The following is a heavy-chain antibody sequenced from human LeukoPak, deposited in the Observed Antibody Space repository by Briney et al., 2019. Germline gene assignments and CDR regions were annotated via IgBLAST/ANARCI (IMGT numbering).Heavy chain of an antibody. Sequence: GGSLRLSCAASGFTFGRYAMNWVRQAPGKGLEWVSAISGSAAGTYYADSVKGRFTISRDNSKNTLYLQMNSLIAEDTAAYYCAKVNNIAVAGTLDYWGQGTLVTVSS. D-gene: IGHD6-13*01. CDR3: AKVNNIAVAGTLDY. V-gene: IGHV3-23*01. CDR1: GFTFGRYA. CDR2: ISGSAAGT. J-gene: IGHJ4*02.